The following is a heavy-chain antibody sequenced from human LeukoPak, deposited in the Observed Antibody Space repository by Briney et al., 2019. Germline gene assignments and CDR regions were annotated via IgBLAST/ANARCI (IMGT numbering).Heavy chain of an antibody. D-gene: IGHD2/OR15-2a*01. CDR1: GGSLSSYY. J-gene: IGHJ4*02. CDR2: IYTCGST. CDR3: ARDSFLYGFYVLFY. V-gene: IGHV4-4*07. Sequence: LETLSLTCTVSGGSLSSYYWSWIRQPAGKGLEWIGRIYTCGSTSFNPPFTIRVTMSVDTSKNQFSLKLSSVTAAYSAVYYCARDSFLYGFYVLFYWGQGTLVTVSS.